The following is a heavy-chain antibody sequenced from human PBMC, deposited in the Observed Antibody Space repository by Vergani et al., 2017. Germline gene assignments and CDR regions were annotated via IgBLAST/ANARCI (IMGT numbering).Heavy chain of an antibody. CDR3: ARGKYYYDSSGRRGIAWDY. V-gene: IGHV1-46*01. D-gene: IGHD3-22*01. CDR2: INPSGGST. J-gene: IGHJ4*02. CDR1: GYTFTSYY. Sequence: QVQLVQSGAEVKKPGASVKVSCKASGYTFTSYYMHWVRQAPGQGLEWMGIINPSGGSTSYAQKFQGRVTMTRDTSTSTVYMELSSLRSEDTAVYYCARGKYYYDSSGRRGIAWDYWGQGTLVTVSS.